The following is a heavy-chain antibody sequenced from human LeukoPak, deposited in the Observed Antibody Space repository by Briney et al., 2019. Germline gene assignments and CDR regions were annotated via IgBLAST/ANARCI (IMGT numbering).Heavy chain of an antibody. Sequence: SETLFLTCTVSGGSISSHYWSWIRQPPGKGLEWIGYIYYSGSTNYNPSLKSRVTISVDTSKNQFSLKLSSVTAADTAVYYCARQLGYFDYWGQGTLVTVSS. J-gene: IGHJ4*02. CDR1: GGSISSHY. CDR2: IYYSGST. V-gene: IGHV4-59*11. D-gene: IGHD6-13*01. CDR3: ARQLGYFDY.